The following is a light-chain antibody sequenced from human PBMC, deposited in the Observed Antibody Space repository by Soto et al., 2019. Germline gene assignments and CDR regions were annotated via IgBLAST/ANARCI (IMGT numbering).Light chain of an antibody. CDR2: DAS. CDR1: QDISSY. V-gene: IGKV1-9*01. CDR3: QQLDSYPIGT. J-gene: IGKJ4*01. Sequence: DIQLNQSPSFLSASVGDRVTITCRASQDISSYLAWYQQKPGKAPKLLIYDASTLQSGVPSRFRGSGSGTEFTLTISSLQPEDFATYSCQQLDSYPIGTFGGGTKVDIK.